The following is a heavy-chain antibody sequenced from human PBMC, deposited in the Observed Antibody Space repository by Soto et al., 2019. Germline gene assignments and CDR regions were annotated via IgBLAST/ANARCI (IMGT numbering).Heavy chain of an antibody. CDR2: IKQDGSEK. J-gene: IGHJ6*02. CDR3: AREVAGTHGLYYYYYYGMDV. CDR1: GFTFSSYW. Sequence: XGSLRLSCAASGFTFSSYWMSWVRQAPGKGLEWVANIKQDGSEKYYVDSVKGRFTISRDNAKSSLYLQMNSLRAEDTAVYYCAREVAGTHGLYYYYYYGMDVWGQGTTVTV. V-gene: IGHV3-7*01. D-gene: IGHD6-19*01.